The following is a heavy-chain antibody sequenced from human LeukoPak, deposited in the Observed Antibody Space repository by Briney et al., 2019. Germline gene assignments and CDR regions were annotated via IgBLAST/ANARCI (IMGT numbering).Heavy chain of an antibody. J-gene: IGHJ3*01. CDR2: MYSGGGT. CDR3: ARGMGAYDAFDA. D-gene: IGHD1-26*01. V-gene: IGHV3-66*02. CDR1: GFTVSSNY. Sequence: GGSLRLSCVASGFTVSSNYMNRVPQAPGKGLEWVSVMYSGGGTHYADSVQGRFTLFRDNSKSTLYLQMNTLRTEDTAVYYCARGMGAYDAFDAWGQGTMVTVSS.